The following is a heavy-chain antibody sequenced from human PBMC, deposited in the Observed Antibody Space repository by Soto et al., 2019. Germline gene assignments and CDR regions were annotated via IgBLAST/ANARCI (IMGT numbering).Heavy chain of an antibody. CDR2: IYSGGST. D-gene: IGHD1-26*01. V-gene: IGHV3-53*04. J-gene: IGHJ3*02. CDR3: ARTEGVGSYGRDALDI. Sequence: GGSLRLSCAASGFTVSSNYMSWVRQAPGKGLEWVSVIYSGGSTYYADSVKGRFTISGHYSKNTLYLQIYSPRAEDTVVYYLARTEGVGSYGRDALDIWGQGTMVTVSS. CDR1: GFTVSSNY.